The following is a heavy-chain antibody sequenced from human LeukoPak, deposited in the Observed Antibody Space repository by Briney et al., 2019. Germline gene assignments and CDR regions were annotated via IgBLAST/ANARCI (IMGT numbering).Heavy chain of an antibody. CDR2: INHSGST. Sequence: PSETLSLTCAVYGGSFSGYYWSWIRQPPGKGLEWIGEINHSGSTNYNPSLKSRVTISVDTSKNQFSLKLSSVTAADTAVYYCARGGLRFLEWLSPPSYYYYGMDVWGQGTTVTVSS. D-gene: IGHD3-3*01. CDR1: GGSFSGYY. V-gene: IGHV4-34*01. J-gene: IGHJ6*02. CDR3: ARGGLRFLEWLSPPSYYYYGMDV.